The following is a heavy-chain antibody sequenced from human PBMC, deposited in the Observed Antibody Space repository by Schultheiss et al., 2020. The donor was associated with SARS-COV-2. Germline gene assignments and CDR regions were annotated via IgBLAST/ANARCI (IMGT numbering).Heavy chain of an antibody. D-gene: IGHD2-21*02. V-gene: IGHV3-74*01. Sequence: GGSLRLSCAASGFTFSSYAMSWVRQAPGKGLVWVSLINTDGSSTNYADSVKGRFTISRDNAKNTLYLQMNSLRVEDTAVYYCAREGAVTAFTRTTDAFDIWGQGTMVTVSS. CDR3: AREGAVTAFTRTTDAFDI. CDR2: INTDGSST. CDR1: GFTFSSYA. J-gene: IGHJ3*02.